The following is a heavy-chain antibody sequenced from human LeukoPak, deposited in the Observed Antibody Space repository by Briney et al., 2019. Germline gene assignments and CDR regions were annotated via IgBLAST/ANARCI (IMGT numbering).Heavy chain of an antibody. J-gene: IGHJ2*01. D-gene: IGHD2-15*01. CDR2: IGPSGDT. CDR1: GFTFISFD. V-gene: IGHV3-13*01. CDR3: TRASRAKVDFDL. Sequence: GGSLRLSCVASGFTFISFDMHWVRQVPGKGLEWVSAIGPSGDTYSPDSVKGRLSVSRENAENSVFLQMNSLSAGDTAVYYCTRASRAKVDFDLWGRGTLVTVS.